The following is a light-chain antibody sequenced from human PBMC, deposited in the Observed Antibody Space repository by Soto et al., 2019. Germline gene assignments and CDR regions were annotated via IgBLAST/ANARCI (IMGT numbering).Light chain of an antibody. J-gene: IGKJ1*01. CDR1: QGISNY. CDR3: QKYNIAPRT. Sequence: DIQMTQSPSSLSASVGDRVTITCRASQGISNYLAWYQQKPGKVPKLLIYAASTLQSGVPSRFSGSGSGTDFTRTISSLQPDAVATYYCQKYNIAPRTFGQGTKVESK. V-gene: IGKV1-27*01. CDR2: AAS.